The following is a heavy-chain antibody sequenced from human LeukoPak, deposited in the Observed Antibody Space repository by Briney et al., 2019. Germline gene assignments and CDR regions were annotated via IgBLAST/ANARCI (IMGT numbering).Heavy chain of an antibody. CDR3: ARPRIWGFDY. D-gene: IGHD3-16*01. CDR2: ISSSSSYI. V-gene: IGHV3-21*01. Sequence: GGSLRLSCAASGFTFSSYSMNWVRQAPGKGLEWVSSISSSSSYIYYADSVKGRFTISRDNAKNSLYLQMNSLRAEDTAMYYCARPRIWGFDYWGQGTLVTVSS. J-gene: IGHJ4*02. CDR1: GFTFSSYS.